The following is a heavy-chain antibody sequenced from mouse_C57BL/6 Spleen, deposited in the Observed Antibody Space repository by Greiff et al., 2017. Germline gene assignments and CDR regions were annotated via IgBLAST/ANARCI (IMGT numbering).Heavy chain of an antibody. CDR3: ARNYYAMDY. Sequence: VHLVESGPELVKPGASVKISCKASGYAFSSSWMNWVKQRPGKGLEWIGRIYPGDGDTNYNGKFKGKATLTADTSSSTAYMQLSSLTSEDSAVYFCARNYYAMDYWGQGTSVTVSS. J-gene: IGHJ4*01. CDR2: IYPGDGDT. V-gene: IGHV1-82*01. CDR1: GYAFSSSW.